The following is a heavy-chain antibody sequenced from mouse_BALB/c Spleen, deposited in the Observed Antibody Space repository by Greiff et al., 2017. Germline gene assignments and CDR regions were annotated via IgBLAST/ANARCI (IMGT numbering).Heavy chain of an antibody. CDR2: ILPGSGST. V-gene: IGHV1-9*01. CDR1: GYTFSSYW. CDR3: ARASGSSYWYFDV. D-gene: IGHD1-1*01. J-gene: IGHJ1*01. Sequence: VKVVESGAELMKPGASVKISCKATGYTFSSYWIEWVKQRPGHGLEWIGEILPGSGSTNYNEKFKGKATFTADTSSNTAYMQLSSLTSEDSAVYYCARASGSSYWYFDVWGAGTTVTVSS.